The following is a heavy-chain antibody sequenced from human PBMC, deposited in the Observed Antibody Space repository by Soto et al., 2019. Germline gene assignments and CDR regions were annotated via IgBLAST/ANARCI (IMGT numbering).Heavy chain of an antibody. CDR3: ARGVSGSYVRWFDP. J-gene: IGHJ5*02. Sequence: PGGSLRLSCAASGFTFSSYGMHWVRQAPGKGLEWVAVIWYDGSNKYYADSVKGRFTISRDNSKNTLYLQMNSLRAEDTAVYYCARGVSGSYVRWFDPWGQGTLVTVSS. CDR1: GFTFSSYG. V-gene: IGHV3-33*08. CDR2: IWYDGSNK. D-gene: IGHD1-26*01.